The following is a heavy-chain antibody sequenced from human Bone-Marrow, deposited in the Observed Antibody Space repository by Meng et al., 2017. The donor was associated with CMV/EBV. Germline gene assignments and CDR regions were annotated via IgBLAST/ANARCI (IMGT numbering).Heavy chain of an antibody. CDR2: INPSGGST. CDR1: YY. Sequence: YYMHWVRQAPGQGLEWMGIINPSGGSTSYEQKFQGRVTMTRDTSTSTVYMELSSLRSEDTAVYYCARAFSRYCSGGSCYSGGWFDPWGQGTLVTVSS. J-gene: IGHJ5*02. V-gene: IGHV1-46*01. CDR3: ARAFSRYCSGGSCYSGGWFDP. D-gene: IGHD2-15*01.